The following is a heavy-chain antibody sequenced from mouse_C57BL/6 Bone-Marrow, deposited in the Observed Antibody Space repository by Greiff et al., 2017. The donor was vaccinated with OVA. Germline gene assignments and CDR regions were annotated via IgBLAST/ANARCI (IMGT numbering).Heavy chain of an antibody. J-gene: IGHJ2*01. CDR3: ARDGYYGSSDY. CDR2: ISSGSSTI. V-gene: IGHV5-17*01. CDR1: GFTFSDYG. Sequence: EVKVVESGGGLVKPGGSLKLSCAASGFTFSDYGMHWVRQAPEKGLEWVAYISSGSSTIYYADTVKGRFTISRDNAKNTLFLQMTRLRSEDTAMYYCARDGYYGSSDYWGQGTTLTVSS. D-gene: IGHD1-1*01.